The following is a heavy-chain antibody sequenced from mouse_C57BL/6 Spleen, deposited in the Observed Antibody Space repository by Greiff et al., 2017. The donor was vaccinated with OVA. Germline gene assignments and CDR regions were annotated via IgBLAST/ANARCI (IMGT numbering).Heavy chain of an antibody. V-gene: IGHV1-80*01. CDR2: IYPGDGDT. CDR3: ARSANWDYFDY. D-gene: IGHD4-1*01. J-gene: IGHJ2*01. Sequence: QVQLQQSGAELVKPGASVKISCKASGYAFSSYWMNWVKQRPGKGLEWIGQIYPGDGDTNYNGKFKGKATLTADKSSSTAYMQHSSLTSEDSAVYFCARSANWDYFDYWGQGTTLTVSS. CDR1: GYAFSSYW.